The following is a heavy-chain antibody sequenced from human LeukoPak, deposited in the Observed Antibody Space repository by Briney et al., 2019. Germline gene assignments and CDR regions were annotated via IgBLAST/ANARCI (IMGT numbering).Heavy chain of an antibody. Sequence: PTGGSLRLSCAASGFTFSSYEMNWVRQAPGKGLEWVSYISSSGSTIYYADSVKGRFTVSRDNAKNSLDLQMNSLRADDTAVYYCVRDRGISFYFDYWGQGTLVTVSS. CDR2: ISSSGSTI. V-gene: IGHV3-48*03. D-gene: IGHD3-16*02. J-gene: IGHJ4*02. CDR3: VRDRGISFYFDY. CDR1: GFTFSSYE.